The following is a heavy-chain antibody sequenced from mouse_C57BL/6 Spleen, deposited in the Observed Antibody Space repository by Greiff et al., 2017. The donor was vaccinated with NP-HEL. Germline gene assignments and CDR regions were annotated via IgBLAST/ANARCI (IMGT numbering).Heavy chain of an antibody. V-gene: IGHV1-15*01. J-gene: IGHJ2*01. CDR1: GYTFTDYE. Sequence: VQLQQSGAELVRPGASVTLSCKASGYTFTDYEMHWVKQTPVHGLEWIGAIDPETGGTAYNQKFKGKAILTADKSSSTAYMELRSLTSEDSAVYYCTSYYSNWDYWGQGTTLTVSS. CDR2: IDPETGGT. D-gene: IGHD2-5*01. CDR3: TSYYSNWDY.